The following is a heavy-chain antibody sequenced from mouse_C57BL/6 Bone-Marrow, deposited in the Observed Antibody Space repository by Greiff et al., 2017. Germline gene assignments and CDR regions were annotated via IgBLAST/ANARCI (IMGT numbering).Heavy chain of an antibody. CDR2: IDPENGDT. V-gene: IGHV14-4*01. J-gene: IGHJ1*03. D-gene: IGHD1-1*02. Sequence: EVKLVESGAELVRPGASVKLSCTASGFNIKDDYMHWVKQRPEQGLEWIGWIDPENGDTEYASKFQGKATITADTSSNTAYLQLSSLTSEDTAVYYCTLYYDWYFDVWGTGTTVTVSS. CDR1: GFNIKDDY. CDR3: TLYYDWYFDV.